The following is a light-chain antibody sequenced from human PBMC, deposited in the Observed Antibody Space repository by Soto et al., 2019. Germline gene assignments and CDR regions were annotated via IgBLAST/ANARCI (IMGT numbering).Light chain of an antibody. CDR1: QSISSW. CDR2: KAS. J-gene: IGKJ1*01. Sequence: DIQMTQSPSTLSASVGDRVTITCRASQSISSWLAWYQQKVGQAPRLLIYKASNLESGVPSRFSGSGSGTAFTLTISSLQPEDFATYYCHQYNSYWQTFGQGTKVEI. CDR3: HQYNSYWQT. V-gene: IGKV1-5*03.